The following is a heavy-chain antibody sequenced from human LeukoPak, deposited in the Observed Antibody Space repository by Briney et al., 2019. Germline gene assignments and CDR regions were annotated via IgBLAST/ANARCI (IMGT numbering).Heavy chain of an antibody. Sequence: PSETLSLTCTVSGGSISSYYWSWIRQPPGKGLEWIGYIYYSGSTNYSPSLKSRVTISVDTSKNQFSLKLSSVTAADTAVYYCARGYYGSGLNWFDPWGQGTLVTVSS. J-gene: IGHJ5*02. CDR3: ARGYYGSGLNWFDP. CDR1: GGSISSYY. D-gene: IGHD3-10*01. V-gene: IGHV4-59*01. CDR2: IYYSGST.